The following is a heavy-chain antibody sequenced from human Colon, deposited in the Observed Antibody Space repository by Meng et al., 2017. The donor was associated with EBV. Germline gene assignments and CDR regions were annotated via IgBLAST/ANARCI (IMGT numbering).Heavy chain of an antibody. V-gene: IGHV4-34*02. D-gene: IGHD2-2*03. CDR2: INHSGSA. CDR1: GGSLSGYY. J-gene: IGHJ4*02. CDR3: ARTFGYCSNNNCPRTLGY. Sequence: QVQLQPLGAGLLKPSETLPLTCGVSGGSLSGYYWSWIRHFPGRTLEFIGDINHSGSANYNPSLRSRVTISVDTSKNQIFLNLHSVTAADTAVYHCARTFGYCSNNNCPRTLGYWGQGTLVTVSS.